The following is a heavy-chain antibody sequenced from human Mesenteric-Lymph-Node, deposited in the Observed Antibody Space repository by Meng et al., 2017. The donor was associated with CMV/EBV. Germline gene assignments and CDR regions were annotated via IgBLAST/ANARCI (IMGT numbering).Heavy chain of an antibody. J-gene: IGHJ4*02. V-gene: IGHV3-23*01. D-gene: IGHD3-22*01. Sequence: FTFSTHAMGWVRQAPGKGLEWVSAIIYSGETTFYADSVRGRFTISRDNSKNAVYLQMISLRAQDTALYFCAKDAFSYDGSRHVYHFDKLGPGTLVTVSS. CDR1: FTFSTHA. CDR2: IIYSGETT. CDR3: AKDAFSYDGSRHVYHFDK.